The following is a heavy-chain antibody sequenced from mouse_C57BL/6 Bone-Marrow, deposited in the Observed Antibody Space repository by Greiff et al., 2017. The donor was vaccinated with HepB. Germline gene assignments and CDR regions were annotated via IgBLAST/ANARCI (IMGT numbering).Heavy chain of an antibody. Sequence: QVQLQQPGAELVKPGASVKLSCKASGYTFTSYWMQWVKQRPGQGLEWIGELDPSDSYTNYNQKFKGKATLTVDTSSSTAYMQLSSLTSEASAVYYCARTYYDGSSLDYWGQGTTLTVSS. J-gene: IGHJ2*01. V-gene: IGHV1-50*01. CDR2: LDPSDSYT. CDR3: ARTYYDGSSLDY. D-gene: IGHD1-1*01. CDR1: GYTFTSYW.